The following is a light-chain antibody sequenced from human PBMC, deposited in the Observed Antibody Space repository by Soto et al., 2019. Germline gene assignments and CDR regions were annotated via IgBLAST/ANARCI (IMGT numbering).Light chain of an antibody. CDR3: QQSYSTPYT. CDR2: AAS. V-gene: IGKV1-39*01. J-gene: IGKJ2*01. CDR1: QSISSY. Sequence: DIQMTQSPSSLSASVGDRVTITCRASQSISSYLNWYQQKPGKAPKLLIYAASSLQCGVPSRFRGSGSGTDFTLTISSLQPEDFATYYCQQSYSTPYTFGQGTKLEIK.